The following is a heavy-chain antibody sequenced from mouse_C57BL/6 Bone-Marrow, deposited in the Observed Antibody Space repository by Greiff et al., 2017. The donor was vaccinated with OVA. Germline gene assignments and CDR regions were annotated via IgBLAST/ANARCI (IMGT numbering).Heavy chain of an antibody. CDR3: AIPYYGSSYDY. J-gene: IGHJ2*01. Sequence: VQVVESGPELVKPGASVKISCKASGYAFSSSWMNWVKQRPGKGLEWIGRIYPGDGDTNYNGKFKGKATLTADKSSSTAYMQLSSLTSEDSAVYFCAIPYYGSSYDYWGQGTTLTVSS. CDR1: GYAFSSSW. CDR2: IYPGDGDT. V-gene: IGHV1-82*01. D-gene: IGHD1-1*01.